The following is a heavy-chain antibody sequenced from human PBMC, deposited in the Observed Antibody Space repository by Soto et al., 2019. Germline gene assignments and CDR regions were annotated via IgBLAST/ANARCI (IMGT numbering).Heavy chain of an antibody. CDR3: ARVHSSGWYDY. V-gene: IGHV1-69*02. Sequence: QVQLVQSGAEVKKPGSSVKVSCKASGGTFSSYTISWVRQAPGQGLEWMGRIIPILGIANYAQKFQGRVTITADKSTSTAYMELSRLRSEDTAVYYCARVHSSGWYDYWGQGTLVTVSS. D-gene: IGHD6-19*01. CDR2: IIPILGIA. CDR1: GGTFSSYT. J-gene: IGHJ4*02.